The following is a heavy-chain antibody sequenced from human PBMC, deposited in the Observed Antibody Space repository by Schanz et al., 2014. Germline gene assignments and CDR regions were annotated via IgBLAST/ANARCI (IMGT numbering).Heavy chain of an antibody. CDR1: GGSLSGYF. CDR3: AGMATVTYFDF. D-gene: IGHD4-17*01. V-gene: IGHV4-34*01. CDR2: IGHSGNT. J-gene: IGHJ4*02. Sequence: QVQLQQWGAGLLKPSETLSLTCAVYGGSLSGYFWSWIRQPPGKGLEWIGDIGHSGNTKDNPSLKSRVTMSVETSKNQFSLKLTSVTAVDTAVYYCAGMATVTYFDFWGQGALVTVSS.